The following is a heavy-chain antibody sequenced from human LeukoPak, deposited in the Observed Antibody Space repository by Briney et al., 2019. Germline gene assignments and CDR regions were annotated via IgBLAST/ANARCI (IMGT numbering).Heavy chain of an antibody. Sequence: GESLKISCKGSGYRFTSYWIGWVRQMPGKGLEWMGIIYPGDSDTRYSPSFQGQVTISADKAISTAYLQWSSLKASDTAMYYCARRVLTTVTPGGFDPWGQGTLVTVSS. J-gene: IGHJ5*02. CDR3: ARRVLTTVTPGGFDP. CDR1: GYRFTSYW. D-gene: IGHD4-17*01. CDR2: IYPGDSDT. V-gene: IGHV5-51*01.